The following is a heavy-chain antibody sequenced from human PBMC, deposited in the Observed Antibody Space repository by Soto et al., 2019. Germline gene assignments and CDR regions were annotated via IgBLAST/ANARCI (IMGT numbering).Heavy chain of an antibody. J-gene: IGHJ5*02. CDR2: IYHSGST. CDR3: ARYTLGYCSGGSCPANWFDP. V-gene: IGHV4-30-2*01. CDR1: GGSISSGGYS. Sequence: PSETLSLTCAVSGGSISSGGYSWSWIRQPPGKGLEWIGYIYHSGSTYYKPSLKSRVNISVDRSKNQFPMKLSSVTAADTAVYYCARYTLGYCSGGSCPANWFDPWGQGTLVTVSS. D-gene: IGHD2-15*01.